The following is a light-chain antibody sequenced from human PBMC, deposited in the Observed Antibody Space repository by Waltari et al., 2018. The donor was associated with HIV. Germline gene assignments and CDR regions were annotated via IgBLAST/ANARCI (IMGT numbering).Light chain of an antibody. CDR1: TSDVGRYNL. J-gene: IGLJ1*01. CDR3: CSYAGSNTFV. CDR2: EGS. V-gene: IGLV2-23*03. Sequence: QSALTHPASVSGSPGQSIPISCTCTTSDVGRYNLVSWYQQHPGKAPKLMIYEGSKRPSGVSNRFSGSKSGNTASLTISGLQAEDEADYYCCSYAGSNTFVFGTGTKVTVL.